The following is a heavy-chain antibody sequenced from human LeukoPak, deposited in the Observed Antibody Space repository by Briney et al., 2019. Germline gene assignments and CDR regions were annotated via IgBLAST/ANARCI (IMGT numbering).Heavy chain of an antibody. Sequence: PSETLSLTCTVSGGSISSYYWSWIRQPPGEGLEWIGYIYSSGSTNYNPSLKSRVTISVDTSKNQFSLKLSSVTAADTAVYYCARSGYSYGPLYFDYWGQGTLVTVSS. CDR2: IYSSGST. V-gene: IGHV4-59*01. J-gene: IGHJ4*02. D-gene: IGHD5-18*01. CDR3: ARSGYSYGPLYFDY. CDR1: GGSISSYY.